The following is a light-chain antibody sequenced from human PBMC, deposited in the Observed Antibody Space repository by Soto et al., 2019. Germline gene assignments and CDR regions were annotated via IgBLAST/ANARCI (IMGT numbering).Light chain of an antibody. V-gene: IGKV2-28*01. J-gene: IGKJ1*01. CDR3: MQARQTPWT. CDR1: QSLRHSNGYNY. CDR2: LGS. Sequence: DIVMTQSPLSLPVTPGEPASISCRSSQSLRHSNGYNYLDWYLQKPGQSPQLLIYLGSNRASGVPDRFSGSGSGTDFTLKISRVEAEDVGVYYCMQARQTPWTFGQGTKVEIK.